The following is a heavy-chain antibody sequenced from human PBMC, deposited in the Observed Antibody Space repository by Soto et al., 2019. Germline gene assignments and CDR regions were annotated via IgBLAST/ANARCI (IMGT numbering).Heavy chain of an antibody. D-gene: IGHD3-10*01. CDR2: IYYSGTT. CDR3: ARDGSGRPATY. CDR1: GTSISTTDYY. J-gene: IGHJ4*02. V-gene: IGHV4-39*07. Sequence: SETLSLTCTVSGTSISTTDYYWGWIRQPPGKGLEWIASIYYSGTTYYNPSLKSRVTMSVDTSKNQFSLKLTSVTAVDTAVYYCARDGSGRPATYWGQGILVTVSS.